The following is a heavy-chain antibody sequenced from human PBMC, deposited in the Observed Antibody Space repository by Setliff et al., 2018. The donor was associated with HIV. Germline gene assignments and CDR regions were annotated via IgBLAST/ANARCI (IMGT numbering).Heavy chain of an antibody. D-gene: IGHD5-12*01. CDR1: GYTFTGYY. Sequence: ASVKVSCKASGYTFTGYYMHWVRQAPGQGLEWMGRINPNSGGTKYAQKFQGRVTMTRDTSISTAYMELSRLISDDTAVYYCARESRDIVVITGDLDSWGQGTLVTVSS. CDR2: INPNSGGT. J-gene: IGHJ4*02. V-gene: IGHV1-2*06. CDR3: ARESRDIVVITGDLDS.